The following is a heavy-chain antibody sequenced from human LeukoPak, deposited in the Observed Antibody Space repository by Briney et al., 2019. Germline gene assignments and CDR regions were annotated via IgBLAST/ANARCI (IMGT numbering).Heavy chain of an antibody. CDR1: GFTVSSNY. CDR3: ARGGGLDV. D-gene: IGHD3-16*01. CDR2: INHNGNVN. J-gene: IGHJ6*02. V-gene: IGHV3-7*03. Sequence: GGPLRLSCAASGFTVSSNYTSWVRQAPGKGLEWVASINHNGNVNYYVDSVKGRFTISRDNAKNSLYLQMSNLRAEDTAVYFCARGGGLDVWGQGATVTVSS.